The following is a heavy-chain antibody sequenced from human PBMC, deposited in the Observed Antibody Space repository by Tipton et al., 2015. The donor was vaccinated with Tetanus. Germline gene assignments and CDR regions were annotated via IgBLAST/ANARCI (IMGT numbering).Heavy chain of an antibody. Sequence: QLVQSGAEVKKPGESLKISCQGSGYNFNLYWIAWVRQMPGKGLEYMGIIYPGDSDTRYNPSFQGQVTISADKSISTAYLQWTSLKPSDTAIYFCARLPKHYSASGSTWGQGTLVTVSS. J-gene: IGHJ5*02. CDR3: ARLPKHYSASGST. V-gene: IGHV5-51*01. CDR2: IYPGDSDT. D-gene: IGHD3-10*01. CDR1: GYNFNLYW.